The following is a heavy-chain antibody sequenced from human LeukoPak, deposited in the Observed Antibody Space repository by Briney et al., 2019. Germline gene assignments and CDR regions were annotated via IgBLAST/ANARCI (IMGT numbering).Heavy chain of an antibody. CDR2: IKSKTDGGTT. Sequence: GGSLRLSCAASGFTFSNAWMNWVRQAPRKGLEWVGRIKSKTDGGTTDYAAPVKGRFTISRDDSKNTLYLQMNSLKTEGTAVYYCTTGFDYYYYGMDVWGQGTTVTVSS. CDR3: TTGFDYYYYGMDV. CDR1: GFTFSNAW. J-gene: IGHJ6*02. V-gene: IGHV3-15*07.